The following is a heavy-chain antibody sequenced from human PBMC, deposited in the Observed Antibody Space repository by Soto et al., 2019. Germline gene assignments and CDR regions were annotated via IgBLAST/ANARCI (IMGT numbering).Heavy chain of an antibody. CDR2: IIPLFDSA. D-gene: IGHD3-9*01. Sequence: QVHLVQSGTEVKKPGSSVKVSCKTSGDTFSNYAISWVRQAPGQGLEWMGGIIPLFDSASYAQRSHDRVTITADKFPSTAYMELRSLTSEDTAIYYCAASTFQSGVTGYFHLGFWGQGTLVTVSS. CDR1: GDTFSNYA. CDR3: AASTFQSGVTGYFHLGF. V-gene: IGHV1-69*06. J-gene: IGHJ4*02.